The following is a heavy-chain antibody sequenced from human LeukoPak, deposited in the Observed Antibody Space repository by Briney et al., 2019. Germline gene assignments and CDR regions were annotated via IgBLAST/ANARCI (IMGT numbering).Heavy chain of an antibody. D-gene: IGHD2-15*01. CDR2: MYHSGNT. Sequence: SETLSLTCIDSVGSISRSGYYWGWIRQPPGKGLEWIGSMYHSGNTYYNPSLKSRFIISVDTSKNQFSLKLSSVTAADTAVYYCARHAMVAAPIDYWGQGTLVTVSS. CDR3: ARHAMVAAPIDY. J-gene: IGHJ4*02. CDR1: VGSISRSGYY. V-gene: IGHV4-39*01.